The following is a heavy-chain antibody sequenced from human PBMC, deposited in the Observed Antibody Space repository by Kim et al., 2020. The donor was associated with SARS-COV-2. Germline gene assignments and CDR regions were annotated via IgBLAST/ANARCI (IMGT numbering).Heavy chain of an antibody. V-gene: IGHV3-48*02. D-gene: IGHD3-16*02. J-gene: IGHJ4*02. CDR3: ARDRSLLGLHLGELSSYFFDY. Sequence: GGSLRLSCAASGFTFSSYSMNWVRQAPGKGLEWVSYISSSSSTIYYADSVKGRFTISRDNAKNSLYLQMNSLRDEDTAVYYCARDRSLLGLHLGELSSYFFDYWGQGTLVTVSS. CDR1: GFTFSSYS. CDR2: ISSSSSTI.